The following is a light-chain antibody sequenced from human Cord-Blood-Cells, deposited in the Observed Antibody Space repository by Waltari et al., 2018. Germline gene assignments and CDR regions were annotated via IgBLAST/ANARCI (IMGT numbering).Light chain of an antibody. CDR2: AAS. CDR1: QSISSH. CDR3: QQSFSTPWT. V-gene: IGKV1-39*01. Sequence: VQMTQPPSSLPASVVDRVTITCRASQSISSHINWYQQKPGKAPKLQLFAASRLRRGAPSRFSGSGAGNDVTLTSSSLQREDFATYYGQQSFSTPWTFSQGTKVEIK. J-gene: IGKJ1*01.